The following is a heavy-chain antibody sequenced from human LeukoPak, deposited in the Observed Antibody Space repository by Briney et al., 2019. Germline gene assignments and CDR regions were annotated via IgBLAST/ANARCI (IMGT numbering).Heavy chain of an antibody. CDR3: ACGHGDSGSYF. J-gene: IGHJ4*02. Sequence: PGGSLRLSCAASGFTFSSYWMHWVRQAPGKGLVWVSRINSGGSSTDYADSVKGRFTISRDNAKNTLYLQMNSLRAEDTAVYYCACGHGDSGSYFWGQGTLVTVSS. V-gene: IGHV3-74*01. D-gene: IGHD1-26*01. CDR1: GFTFSSYW. CDR2: INSGGSST.